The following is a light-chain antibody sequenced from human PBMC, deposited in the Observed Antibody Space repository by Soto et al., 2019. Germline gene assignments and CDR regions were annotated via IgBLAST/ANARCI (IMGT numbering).Light chain of an antibody. CDR2: GAS. J-gene: IGKJ4*01. Sequence: EIVLAQSPGTLSLSPGESATLSCRASQSVSSSFLAWYQQKAGQAPRLLIYGASRRATGIPDRFSGSGSGTDFTLTISRLEPEDFEVYYCHQRSNFGGGTKVEIK. CDR3: HQRSN. V-gene: IGKV3D-20*02. CDR1: QSVSSSF.